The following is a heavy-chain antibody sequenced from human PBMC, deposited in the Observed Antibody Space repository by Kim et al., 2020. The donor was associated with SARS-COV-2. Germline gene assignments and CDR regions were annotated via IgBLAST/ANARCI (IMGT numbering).Heavy chain of an antibody. Sequence: SETLSLTCTVSGGSISNYYWNWIRQPPGKELEWMGYMFYSGTTNYNPSLKSRVTISLDTSKNQFSLKLTSVTAADTAVYFCARGGTNQLAQVWGQGTLVT. V-gene: IGHV4-59*13. J-gene: IGHJ4*02. CDR2: MFYSGTT. CDR1: GGSISNYY. CDR3: ARGGTNQLAQV. D-gene: IGHD2-2*01.